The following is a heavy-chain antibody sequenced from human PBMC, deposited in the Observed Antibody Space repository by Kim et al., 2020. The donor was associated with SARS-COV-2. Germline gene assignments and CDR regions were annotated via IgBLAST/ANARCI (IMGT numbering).Heavy chain of an antibody. V-gene: IGHV3-23*01. J-gene: IGHJ4*02. CDR1: GFTFSSYA. CDR2: ISGSGGSS. CDR3: AKDHGSGTYYGGYYFDY. Sequence: GGSLRLSCAASGFTFSSYAINWVRQAPGKGLEWVSAISGSGGSSYYADSVKGRFTISRDNSKNTLYLQMDSLRAEDTAVYYCAKDHGSGTYYGGYYFDYWGQGTLVTVSS. D-gene: IGHD1-26*01.